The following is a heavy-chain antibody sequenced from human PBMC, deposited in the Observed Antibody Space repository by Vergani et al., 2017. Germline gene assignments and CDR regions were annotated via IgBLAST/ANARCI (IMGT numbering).Heavy chain of an antibody. Sequence: QVQLQESGPGLVKPSETLSLTCTVSGGSISSYYWSWIRQPPGKGLEWIGYIYYIGSTNYNPSLKSRVTISVDTSKNQFSLKLSSVTAADTAVYYCARDRSGATRFDYWGQGTLVTVSS. V-gene: IGHV4-59*01. J-gene: IGHJ4*02. CDR1: GGSISSYY. CDR2: IYYIGST. CDR3: ARDRSGATRFDY. D-gene: IGHD1-26*01.